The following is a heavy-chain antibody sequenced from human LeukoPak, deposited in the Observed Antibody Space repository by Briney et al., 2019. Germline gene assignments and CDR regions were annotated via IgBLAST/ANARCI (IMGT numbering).Heavy chain of an antibody. CDR2: INTYKGDT. CDR1: VYTLTNYN. Sequence: GASVKVSCQASVYTLTNYNISWVRQAPGQGLEWMGWINTYKGDTLYAQKLQGRVTMTADTSTNTAYMELRSLRFDDTAVYYCAREFGHCYGDNCFYFFATWGQGFRVTVSS. J-gene: IGHJ4*02. D-gene: IGHD4-23*01. V-gene: IGHV1-18*01. CDR3: AREFGHCYGDNCFYFFAT.